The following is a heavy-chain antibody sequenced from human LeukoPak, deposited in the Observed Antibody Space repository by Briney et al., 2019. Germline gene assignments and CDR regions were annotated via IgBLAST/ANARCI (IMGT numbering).Heavy chain of an antibody. J-gene: IGHJ4*02. CDR2: IYHSGST. Sequence: PSETLSLTCAVSGYSISSGYYWGWIRQPPGKGLEWIGSIYHSGSTYYNPSLKSRVTISVDTSKNQFSLKLSSVTAADTAVYYCARVVTIFGVVITPFDYWGQGTLVTVSS. CDR3: ARVVTIFGVVITPFDY. D-gene: IGHD3-3*01. V-gene: IGHV4-38-2*01. CDR1: GYSISSGYY.